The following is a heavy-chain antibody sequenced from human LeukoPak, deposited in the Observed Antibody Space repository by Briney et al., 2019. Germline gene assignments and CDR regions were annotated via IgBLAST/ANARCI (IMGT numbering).Heavy chain of an antibody. V-gene: IGHV3-23*01. Sequence: GGSLRLSCAASGFTFSTYAMSWVRQAPGKGLEWVSTIGGSGGGTYYADSVKGRCTISRDNSKNTLYLQMNSLRAEDTAVYYCAKDQGYYYGSGSFEDAFDIWAKGQWSPSLQ. J-gene: IGHJ3*02. CDR3: AKDQGYYYGSGSFEDAFDI. CDR1: GFTFSTYA. D-gene: IGHD3-10*01. CDR2: IGGSGGGT.